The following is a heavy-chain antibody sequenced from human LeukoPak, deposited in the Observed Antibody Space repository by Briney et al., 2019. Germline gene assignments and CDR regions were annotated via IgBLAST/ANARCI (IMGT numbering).Heavy chain of an antibody. CDR2: INPNNGGT. D-gene: IGHD1-26*01. Sequence: ASVKVSCKASGYTFTGHFIHWVRQAPGQGLEWMGWINPNNGGTKYAQKFQGRVTMTRDTSISTAYMELSRLRSDDTAVYYCARGTRRVGATPNFDYWGQGTLVTVSS. CDR3: ARGTRRVGATPNFDY. V-gene: IGHV1-2*02. CDR1: GYTFTGHF. J-gene: IGHJ4*02.